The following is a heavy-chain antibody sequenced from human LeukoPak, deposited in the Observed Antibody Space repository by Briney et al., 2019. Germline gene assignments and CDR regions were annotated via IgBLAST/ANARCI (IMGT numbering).Heavy chain of an antibody. D-gene: IGHD3-10*01. CDR2: INPNSGGT. CDR3: ARDGGFGELPDY. V-gene: IGHV1-2*02. J-gene: IGHJ4*02. CDR1: GYTFTSYY. Sequence: ASVKVSCKASGYTFTSYYMHWVRQAPGQGLEWMGWINPNSGGTNYAQKFQGRVTMTRDTSISTAYMELSRLRSDDTAVYYCARDGGFGELPDYWGQGTLVTVSS.